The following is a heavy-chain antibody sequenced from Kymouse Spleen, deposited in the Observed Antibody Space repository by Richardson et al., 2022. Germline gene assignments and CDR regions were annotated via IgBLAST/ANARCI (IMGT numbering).Heavy chain of an antibody. CDR3: ARGIQLCPFFDY. D-gene: IGHD5-18,IGHD5-18*01. CDR2: IYYSGST. CDR1: GGSISSYY. Sequence: QVQLQESGPGLVKPSETLSLTCTVSGGSISSYYWSWIRQPPGKGLEWIGYIYYSGSTNYNPSLKSRVTISVDTSKNQFSLKLSSVTAADTAVYYCARGIQLCPFFDYWGQGTLVTVSS. J-gene: IGHJ4*02. V-gene: IGHV4-59*01.